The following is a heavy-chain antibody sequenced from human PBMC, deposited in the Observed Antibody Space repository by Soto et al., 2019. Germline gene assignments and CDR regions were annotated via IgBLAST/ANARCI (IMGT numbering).Heavy chain of an antibody. CDR3: ARVTYYYGSGSYMAYYYYGMDV. CDR2: ISSSSSTI. V-gene: IGHV3-48*01. CDR1: GFTFSSYS. Sequence: GGSLRLSCASSGFTFSSYSMNLVRQAPGKGLEWVSYISSSSSTIYYADSVKGRFTISRDNAKNSLYLQMNSLRAEDTAVYYCARVTYYYGSGSYMAYYYYGMDVWGQGTTVTVSS. D-gene: IGHD3-10*01. J-gene: IGHJ6*02.